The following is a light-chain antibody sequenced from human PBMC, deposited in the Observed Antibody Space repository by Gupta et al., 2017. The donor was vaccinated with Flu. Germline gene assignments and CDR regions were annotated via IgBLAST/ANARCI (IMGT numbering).Light chain of an antibody. J-gene: IGLJ1*01. Sequence: QSVTISCTGTSSDVGGYNYVSWYQQHPGKAPKLMMYEVTKRPSGVPDRFSGAKSGKTASLTVSGLQADDEADDYCCSFTGRINVFGTGTTVTVL. CDR3: CSFTGRINV. CDR2: EVT. V-gene: IGLV2-8*01. CDR1: SSDVGGYNY.